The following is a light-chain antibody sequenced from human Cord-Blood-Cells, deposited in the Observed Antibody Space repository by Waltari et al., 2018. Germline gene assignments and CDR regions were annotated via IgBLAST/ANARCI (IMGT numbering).Light chain of an antibody. CDR3: CSYAGSYTLV. V-gene: IGLV2-11*01. Sequence: QSALTQPRSVSGSPGQSVTISCTGTSSDVGGDRYVSWYQQHPGKAPKLMIYDVSTRPSGVPDRFSGSKSGSTASLTISGLQAEDEADYYCCSYAGSYTLVFGGGTKLTVL. CDR2: DVS. CDR1: SSDVGGDRY. J-gene: IGLJ2*01.